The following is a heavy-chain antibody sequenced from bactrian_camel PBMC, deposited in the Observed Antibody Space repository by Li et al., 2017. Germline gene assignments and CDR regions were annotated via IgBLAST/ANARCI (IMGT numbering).Heavy chain of an antibody. D-gene: IGHD3*01. CDR2: LWIGGATT. CDR3: AAAKGIPDLLRGGYLSARSYNY. V-gene: IGHV3S42*01. CDR1: RYTYKRNC. Sequence: VQLVESGGSSVQAGGSLTLSCAAGRYTYKRNCMGWFRQRPGKDREGLAVLWIGGATTSYADSVKGRFIITRDKAKDLVYLQMNGLQPEDTAIYYCAAAKGIPDLLRGGYLSARSYNYWGRGTQVTVS. J-gene: IGHJ4*01.